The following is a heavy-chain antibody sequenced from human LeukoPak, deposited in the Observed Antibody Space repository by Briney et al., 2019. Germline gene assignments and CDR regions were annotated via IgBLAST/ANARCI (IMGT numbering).Heavy chain of an antibody. J-gene: IGHJ1*01. CDR1: GYTLTELS. D-gene: IGHD2-15*01. CDR2: FDPEDGET. Sequence: ASVTVSYRVSGYTLTELSMHGVRQAPGKGREWMGGFDPEDGETIYAQKFQGRVTMTEDTSTDTAYMELSSLRSEDTAVYYCATKSGEDRVWWGQGTLVTVSS. CDR3: ATKSGEDRVW. V-gene: IGHV1-24*01.